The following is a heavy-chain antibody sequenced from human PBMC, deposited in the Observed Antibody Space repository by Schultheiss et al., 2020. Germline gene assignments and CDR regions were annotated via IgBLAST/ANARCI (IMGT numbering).Heavy chain of an antibody. J-gene: IGHJ4*02. D-gene: IGHD2-15*01. V-gene: IGHV3-21*01. CDR3: ARDLVVVAATPGY. Sequence: GESLKISCAASGFTFSSHAMHWVRQAPGKGLEWVSALGRTGADTYYADSVKGRFTISRDNAKNSLYLQMNSLRAEDTAVYYCARDLVVVAATPGYWGQGTLVTVSS. CDR2: LGRTGADT. CDR1: GFTFSSHA.